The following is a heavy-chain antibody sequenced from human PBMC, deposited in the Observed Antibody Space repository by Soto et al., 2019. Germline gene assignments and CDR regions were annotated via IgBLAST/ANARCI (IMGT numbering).Heavy chain of an antibody. Sequence: PSETLSLTCIVSGESISGTTYYWGWIRQPPGKGLEWIGSIYYSGSTYYNPSLKSRVTISVDTSKNHFSLKLTSVTAADTAVYYCARPGGSGWFYFDSWGQGSQVTVS. D-gene: IGHD6-13*01. CDR2: IYYSGST. CDR3: ARPGGSGWFYFDS. V-gene: IGHV4-39*02. J-gene: IGHJ4*02. CDR1: GESISGTTYY.